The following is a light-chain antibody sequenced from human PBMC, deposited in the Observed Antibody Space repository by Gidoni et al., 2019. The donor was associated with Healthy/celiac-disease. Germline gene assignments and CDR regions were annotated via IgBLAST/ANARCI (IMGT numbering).Light chain of an antibody. CDR2: LGS. CDR3: MQALQTPLT. Sequence: DMVMTQSPLSLPVTPGEPASISCRSSQSLLHSNGYNYLDWYLQKPGQSPQLLIYLGSNRASGGPDRFSGSGSGTDFTLKISRVEAEDVGVYYCMQALQTPLTFXGXTKVEIK. J-gene: IGKJ4*01. V-gene: IGKV2-28*01. CDR1: QSLLHSNGYNY.